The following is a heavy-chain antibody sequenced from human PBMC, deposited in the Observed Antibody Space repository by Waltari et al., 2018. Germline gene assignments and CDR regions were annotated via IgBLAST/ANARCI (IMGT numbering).Heavy chain of an antibody. J-gene: IGHJ4*02. Sequence: EVQRVESGGGLIKPGGSLRLSCAASGFTVRSKHMRWVPQAPGRGLEWVSVIYRGGSTYYSDSVKGRFTISRDNSKNTLYLQMNSLRAEDTAVYYCARDRDGYNPNWGQGTLVTVSS. CDR2: IYRGGST. D-gene: IGHD5-12*01. CDR3: ARDRDGYNPN. CDR1: GFTVRSKH. V-gene: IGHV3-53*01.